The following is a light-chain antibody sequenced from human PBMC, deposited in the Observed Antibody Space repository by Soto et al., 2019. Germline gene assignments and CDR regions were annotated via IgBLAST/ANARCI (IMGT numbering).Light chain of an antibody. J-gene: IGKJ4*01. CDR1: QSVGKSY. CDR3: QQYASSPLT. V-gene: IGKV3-20*01. CDR2: GAS. Sequence: EIVLTQSPDTLSLSPGERVTLSCRASQSVGKSYLAWYQQKPGQAPRLLIYGASSRATGIPDRFSGYESGTEYTLTISRLEPEDFACYYCQQYASSPLTFGGGTKLEI.